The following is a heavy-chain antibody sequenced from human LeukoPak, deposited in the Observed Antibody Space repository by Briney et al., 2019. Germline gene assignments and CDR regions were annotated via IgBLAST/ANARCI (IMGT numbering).Heavy chain of an antibody. J-gene: IGHJ4*02. V-gene: IGHV1-18*01. CDR2: ISAYNGNT. Sequence: DSVTVSCTASGYTFTSYGISWVRQAPGQGLEWMGWISAYNGNTNYAQKLQGRVTMATDTSTSTAYMERRSLRSDDTAVYYCARVTGPNGNDYWGQGTLVTVSS. CDR3: ARVTGPNGNDY. CDR1: GYTFTSYG.